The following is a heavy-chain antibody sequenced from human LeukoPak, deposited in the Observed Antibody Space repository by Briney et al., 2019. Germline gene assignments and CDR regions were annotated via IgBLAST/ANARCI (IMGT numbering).Heavy chain of an antibody. V-gene: IGHV3-30*18. CDR1: GFTLSSYG. CDR2: VSYDGTNK. Sequence: GGSLRLSCAASGFTLSSYGMHWVRQAPGKGLEWVAVVSYDGTNKYYADSVKGRFTISRDNSKNTLYLQMNSLRAEDTAVYYCAKGHGAAVAGAYYYGMDVWGTGTTVTVSS. D-gene: IGHD6-19*01. J-gene: IGHJ6*04. CDR3: AKGHGAAVAGAYYYGMDV.